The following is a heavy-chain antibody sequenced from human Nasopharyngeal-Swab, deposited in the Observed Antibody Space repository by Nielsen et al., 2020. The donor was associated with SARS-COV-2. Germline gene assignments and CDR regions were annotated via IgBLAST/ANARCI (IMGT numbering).Heavy chain of an antibody. J-gene: IGHJ3*02. Sequence: ALVKVSCKASGYTFTSYGISWVRQAPGQGLEWMGWISAYNGNTNYAQKLQGRVTMTTDTSTSTAYMELRSPRSDDTAVYYCASNPLYCSSTSCYHDAFDIWGQGTMVTVSS. V-gene: IGHV1-18*01. CDR3: ASNPLYCSSTSCYHDAFDI. D-gene: IGHD2-2*01. CDR1: GYTFTSYG. CDR2: ISAYNGNT.